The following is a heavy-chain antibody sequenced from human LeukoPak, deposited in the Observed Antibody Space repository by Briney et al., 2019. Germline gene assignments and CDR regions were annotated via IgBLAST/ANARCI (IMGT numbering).Heavy chain of an antibody. J-gene: IGHJ5*02. V-gene: IGHV1-24*01. CDR1: GYTLTELS. CDR3: VTTHWGGSSWYLWFVP. D-gene: IGHD6-13*01. CDR2: FDPEGGET. Sequence: ASVKDSCKFSGYTLTELSMHWVRQAPGKGLEGMGGFDPEGGETIYAQKFQGRVTMTEDTSTDTAYMELSSLRSEDTAVYYFVTTHWGGSSWYLWFVPWGQGTLATVSS.